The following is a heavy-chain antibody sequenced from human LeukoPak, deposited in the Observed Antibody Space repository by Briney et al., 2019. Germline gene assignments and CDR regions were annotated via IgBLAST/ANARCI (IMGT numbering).Heavy chain of an antibody. CDR3: ARVRKALYYYGMDV. CDR2: MSFDGNNK. V-gene: IGHV3-30*04. Sequence: GGSLRLSCAASGFTFSSYTMHWVRQAPGKGLEWVAVMSFDGNNKYYADSVKGRFTISRDNPKNTVYLQMNSLRVEDTAVYYCARVRKALYYYGMDVWGQGTTVTVSS. CDR1: GFTFSSYT. J-gene: IGHJ6*02.